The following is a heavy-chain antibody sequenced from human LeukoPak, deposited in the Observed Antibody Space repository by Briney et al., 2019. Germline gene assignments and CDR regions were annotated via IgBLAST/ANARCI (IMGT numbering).Heavy chain of an antibody. CDR1: GYSISSGYY. J-gene: IGHJ4*02. D-gene: IGHD3-10*01. Sequence: PSETLSLTCAVSGYSISSGYYWGWIRPPPGKGLEWIGIIYRSGSTYYNPSLKSRVTIPVDTSKNQFSLKLSSVTAAHTAAYYCARRIGQGSGSYYPDYWGQGTLVTVSS. CDR3: ARRIGQGSGSYYPDY. CDR2: IYRSGST. V-gene: IGHV4-38-2*01.